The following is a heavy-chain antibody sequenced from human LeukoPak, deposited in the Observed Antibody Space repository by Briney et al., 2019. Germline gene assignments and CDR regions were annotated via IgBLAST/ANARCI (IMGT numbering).Heavy chain of an antibody. CDR1: GYTLTELS. J-gene: IGHJ4*02. CDR3: ATGRVGATAIDY. CDR2: FDPEDGET. Sequence: RASVKVPCKVSGYTLTELSMHWVRQAPGKGLEWMGGFDPEDGETIYAQKFQGRVTMTEDTSTDTAYMELSSLRSEDTAVYYCATGRVGATAIDYWGQGTLVTVSS. D-gene: IGHD1-26*01. V-gene: IGHV1-24*01.